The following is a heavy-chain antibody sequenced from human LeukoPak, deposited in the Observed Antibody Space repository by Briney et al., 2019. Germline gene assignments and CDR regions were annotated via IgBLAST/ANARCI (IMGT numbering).Heavy chain of an antibody. Sequence: PGGSLRLSCAASGFTFSSYGMSWVRQAPGKGLEWVSAISGSGGSTYYADSVKGRFTISRDNSKNTLYLQMNSLRAEDTALYYCARHWGSSGPRRYYFDYWGQGTLVTVSS. V-gene: IGHV3-23*01. D-gene: IGHD6-19*01. J-gene: IGHJ4*02. CDR1: GFTFSSYG. CDR2: ISGSGGST. CDR3: ARHWGSSGPRRYYFDY.